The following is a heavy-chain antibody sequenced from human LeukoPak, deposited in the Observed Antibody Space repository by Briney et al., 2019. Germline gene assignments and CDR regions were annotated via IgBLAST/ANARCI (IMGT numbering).Heavy chain of an antibody. CDR2: SYYSGRT. J-gene: IGHJ5*02. V-gene: IGHV4-30-4*07. CDR3: ARDNPWVAAAGTLGIDWFDP. D-gene: IGHD6-13*01. CDR1: GGSISSGDDS. Sequence: SQTLPLTCGVSGGSISSGDDSWNWIRQPPGKGLEWIGYSYYSGRTYYNPSLKSRVTISLGTSKNEFSLKLSSVTAADTAVYYCARDNPWVAAAGTLGIDWFDPWGQGTLVTVSS.